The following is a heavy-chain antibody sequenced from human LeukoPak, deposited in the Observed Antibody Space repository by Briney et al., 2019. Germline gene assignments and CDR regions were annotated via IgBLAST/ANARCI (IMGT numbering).Heavy chain of an antibody. J-gene: IGHJ4*02. V-gene: IGHV4-34*01. CDR3: ARVEYSYGYPTKN. Sequence: SETLSITCAVYGGSFSGYYWSWIRQPPGKGLEWIGEINHSGSTNYNPSLKSRVTISVDTSKNQFSLKLSSVTAADTAVYYCARVEYSYGYPTKNWGQGTLVTVSS. D-gene: IGHD5-18*01. CDR1: GGSFSGYY. CDR2: INHSGST.